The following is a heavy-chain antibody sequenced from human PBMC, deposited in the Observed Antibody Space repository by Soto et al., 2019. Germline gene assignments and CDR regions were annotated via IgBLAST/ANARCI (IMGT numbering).Heavy chain of an antibody. J-gene: IGHJ4*02. D-gene: IGHD2-2*01. CDR1: GGSISSADYY. V-gene: IGHV4-30-4*01. Sequence: QVELQESGPGLAKPSQTLSLTCTVSGGSISSADYYWSWIRQPPGKGLEWIGYIYYSGDTYYNPSLMSRVAMSVDTSKNQFSLKLSSVTAADTAVYYCARCASTCSLGFWGQGTLVTVSS. CDR3: ARCASTCSLGF. CDR2: IYYSGDT.